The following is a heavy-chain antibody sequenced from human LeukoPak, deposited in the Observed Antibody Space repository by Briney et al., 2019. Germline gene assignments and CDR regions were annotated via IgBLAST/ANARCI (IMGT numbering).Heavy chain of an antibody. V-gene: IGHV4-39*01. CDR2: IYYSGST. CDR3: ARGYSSSWYLNWFDP. D-gene: IGHD6-13*01. Sequence: SETLSLTCAVSGGSISSGGYSWGWIRQPPGKGLEWIGSIYYSGSTYYNPSPKSRVTISVDTSKNQFSLKLSSVTAVDTALYYCARGYSSSWYLNWFDPWGQGTLVTVSS. J-gene: IGHJ5*02. CDR1: GGSISSGGYS.